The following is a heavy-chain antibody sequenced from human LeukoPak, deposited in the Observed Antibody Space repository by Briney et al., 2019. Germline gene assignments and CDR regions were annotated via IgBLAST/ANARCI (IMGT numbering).Heavy chain of an antibody. Sequence: SGPALVKPTQTLTLTCTFSGFSLSTNGKCVNWIRQPPGKALEWVARNDWDDDKYFRTSLEARITISKDTSKNQVVLTMNNMDPVDTATYYCARGRGYFYDSSGYYTFDYWGQGTLVTVSS. CDR3: ARGRGYFYDSSGYYTFDY. CDR2: NDWDDDK. V-gene: IGHV2-70*11. D-gene: IGHD3-22*01. CDR1: GFSLSTNGKC. J-gene: IGHJ4*02.